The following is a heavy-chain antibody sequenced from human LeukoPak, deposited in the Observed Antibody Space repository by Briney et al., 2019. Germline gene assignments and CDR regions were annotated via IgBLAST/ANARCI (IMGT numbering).Heavy chain of an antibody. CDR3: VRALSTVATWLYL. CDR2: ISPNSGDT. Sequence: ASVKVSCKVSGYTLTELSMHWVRQAPGQGLEWMGWISPNSGDTKYAQKFQGRVAMTRDTSIGTAYMELSSLRSDDTAFYYCVRALSTVATWLYLWGRGTLVTVSS. D-gene: IGHD4-17*01. CDR1: GYTLTELS. V-gene: IGHV1-2*02. J-gene: IGHJ2*01.